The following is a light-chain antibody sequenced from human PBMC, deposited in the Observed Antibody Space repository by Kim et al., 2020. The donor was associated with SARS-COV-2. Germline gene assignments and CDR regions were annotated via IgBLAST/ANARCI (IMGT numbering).Light chain of an antibody. V-gene: IGKV3-15*01. CDR1: EGVFGN. Sequence: ETVMSQSPATLSASPGERATLSCRANEGVFGNLAWYQQKPGQAPRLLIYAASTRATGVPARFSGSGSGTEFALTITSLQSEDFAVYYCLKDNNWYSFGQGTKREI. J-gene: IGKJ2*03. CDR3: LKDNNWYS. CDR2: AAS.